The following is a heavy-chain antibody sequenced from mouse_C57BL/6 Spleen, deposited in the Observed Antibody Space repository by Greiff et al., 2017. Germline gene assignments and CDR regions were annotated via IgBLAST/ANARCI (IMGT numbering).Heavy chain of an antibody. V-gene: IGHV1-42*01. J-gene: IGHJ2*01. CDR3: ARGGSYGRPFFDY. Sequence: EVQLQQSGPELVKPGASVKISCKASGYSFTGYYMNWVKQSPEKSLEWIGEINPSTGGTTYNQKFKAKATLTVDKSSSTAYMQLKSLTSEDSAVYYWARGGSYGRPFFDYWGQGTTLTVSS. CDR2: INPSTGGT. D-gene: IGHD1-1*01. CDR1: GYSFTGYY.